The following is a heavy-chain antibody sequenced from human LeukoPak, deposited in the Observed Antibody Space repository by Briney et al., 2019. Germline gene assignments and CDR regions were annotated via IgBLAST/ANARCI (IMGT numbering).Heavy chain of an antibody. V-gene: IGHV4-4*02. J-gene: IGHJ4*02. CDR3: ARAIAVAGYNY. CDR2: IYHSGST. CDR1: GFTFSSYW. Sequence: GPLRLSCAASGFTFSSYWMSWVRQPPGKGLEWIGEIYHSGSTNYNPSLKSRVTISVDKSKNRFSLKLSSVTAADTAVYYCARAIAVAGYNYWGQGTLVTVSS. D-gene: IGHD6-19*01.